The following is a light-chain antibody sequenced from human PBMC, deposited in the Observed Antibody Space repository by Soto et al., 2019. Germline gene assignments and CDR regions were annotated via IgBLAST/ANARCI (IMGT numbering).Light chain of an antibody. CDR3: QQNKSYPST. V-gene: IGKV1-13*02. CDR2: GAS. J-gene: IGKJ4*01. CDR1: QDISSS. Sequence: AIQLTQSPSSLSASVGDRVTITCRASQDISSSLAWYQQKAGKAPKLLIYGASILHSGVPSGFSGSGFGTDFTLTISSLRAEDFAIYFCQQNKSYPSTFGGGTRVEI.